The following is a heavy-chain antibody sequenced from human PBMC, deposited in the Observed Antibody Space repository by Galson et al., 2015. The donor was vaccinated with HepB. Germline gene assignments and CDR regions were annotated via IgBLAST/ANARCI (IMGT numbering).Heavy chain of an antibody. CDR3: VRGPYRSGTWYQIDY. D-gene: IGHD6-25*01. CDR1: GYTFTNYA. J-gene: IGHJ4*02. Sequence: SVKVSCKASGYTFTNYAIHWRRQAPGQRLEWMGWIYAGSGNTIYSQRFQGRVTITRDTSASTAYMELSGLTSEDTALFYCVRGPYRSGTWYQIDYWGQGTLVTVSS. V-gene: IGHV1-3*01. CDR2: IYAGSGNT.